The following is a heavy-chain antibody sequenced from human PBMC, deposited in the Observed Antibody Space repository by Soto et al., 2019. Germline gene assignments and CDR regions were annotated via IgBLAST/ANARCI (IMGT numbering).Heavy chain of an antibody. CDR1: GFTFSSYA. J-gene: IGHJ6*02. V-gene: IGHV3-30-3*01. Sequence: QVQLVESGGGVVQPGRSLRLSCAASGFTFSSYAMHWVRQAPGKGLEWVAVISYDGSNKYYADSVKGRFTISRDNSKNTLYLQMNGLRAEDTAVYYCARARARGVRPYGMDVWGQGTTVTVSS. D-gene: IGHD3-10*01. CDR2: ISYDGSNK. CDR3: ARARARGVRPYGMDV.